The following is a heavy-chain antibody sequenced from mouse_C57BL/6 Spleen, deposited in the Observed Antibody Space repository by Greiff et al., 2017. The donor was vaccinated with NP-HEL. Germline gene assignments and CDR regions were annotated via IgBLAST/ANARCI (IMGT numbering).Heavy chain of an antibody. J-gene: IGHJ2*01. Sequence: QVQLQQPGTELVKPGASVKLSCKTSGYTFTSYWMHWVKQRPGQGLEWIGKINPSNGGTNYNEKFKSKATLTVDKSSSTAYMQLSSLTSEDAAVYYCASLNYYGSSYFDYWGQGTTLTVSS. CDR1: GYTFTSYW. CDR2: INPSNGGT. D-gene: IGHD1-1*01. CDR3: ASLNYYGSSYFDY. V-gene: IGHV1-53*01.